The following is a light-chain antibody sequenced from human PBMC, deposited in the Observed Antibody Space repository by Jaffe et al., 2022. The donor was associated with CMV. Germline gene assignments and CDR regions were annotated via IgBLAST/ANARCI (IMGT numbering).Light chain of an antibody. CDR1: SSDIGTHY. V-gene: IGLV1-51*01. Sequence: QSVLTQPPSVSAAPGQKVTISCSGSSSDIGTHYVSWYQQLPGTAPKLLMHENDRRPSGIPDRFSGSKSGTSATLGITGLQTGDEADYYCATWDNTLRPKYVFGAGTKVTVL. CDR2: END. CDR3: ATWDNTLRPKYV. J-gene: IGLJ1*01.